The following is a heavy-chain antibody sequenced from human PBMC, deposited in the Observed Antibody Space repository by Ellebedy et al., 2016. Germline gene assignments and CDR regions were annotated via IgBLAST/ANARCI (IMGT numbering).Heavy chain of an antibody. D-gene: IGHD1-26*01. CDR2: VDSSGNP. CDR1: GGSFSNYY. CDR3: ARGIVTPFFDS. J-gene: IGHJ4*02. Sequence: SETLSLTCTVSGGSFSNYYWSWIRQPAGKGLQWIGRVDSSGNPNYNPSLQSRVIMSLDTSKNQFSLMLTSVTAADTAVYYCARGIVTPFFDSWGQGTLVTVSS. V-gene: IGHV4-4*07.